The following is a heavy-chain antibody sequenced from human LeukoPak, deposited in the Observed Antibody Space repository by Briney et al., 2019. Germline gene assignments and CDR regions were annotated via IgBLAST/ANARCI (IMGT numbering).Heavy chain of an antibody. CDR1: GYSISSGYY. CDR2: INHSEST. J-gene: IGHJ4*02. CDR3: ARRMAYSSGWLGGLGSSYFDY. Sequence: SETLSLICTVSGYSISSGYYWSWIRQPPGKGLEWIGEINHSESTNYNPSLKSRVTISVDTSKNQFSLKLSSVTAADTAVYYCARRMAYSSGWLGGLGSSYFDYWGQGTLVTVSS. D-gene: IGHD6-19*01. V-gene: IGHV4-38-2*02.